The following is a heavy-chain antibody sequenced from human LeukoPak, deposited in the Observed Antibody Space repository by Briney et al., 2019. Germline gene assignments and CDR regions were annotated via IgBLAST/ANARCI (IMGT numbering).Heavy chain of an antibody. CDR2: ISGSDGST. V-gene: IGHV3-23*01. D-gene: IGHD3-16*01. CDR1: GFIFSSYA. CDR3: AKDGGQGADY. Sequence: GGSLRLSCAASGFIFSSYAMSWVRQAPGKGVEWGSGISGSDGSTYYADSVKGRFTISRDNSKNTLYLQMNSLRAEDMAVYYCAKDGGQGADYWGQGTLVSVSS. J-gene: IGHJ4*02.